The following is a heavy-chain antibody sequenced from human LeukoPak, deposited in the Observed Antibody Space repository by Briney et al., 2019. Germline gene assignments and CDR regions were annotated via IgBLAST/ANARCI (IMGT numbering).Heavy chain of an antibody. V-gene: IGHV3-7*01. CDR1: GFTFSSYW. Sequence: GGSLRLSCAASGFTFSSYWMSWVRQAPGKGLEWVANIKQDGSEKYYVDSVKGRFTISRDNAKNSLYLQMSSLRAEDTAVYYCARENIVVVTAFYRVSWFDPWGQGTLVTVSS. CDR2: IKQDGSEK. J-gene: IGHJ5*02. CDR3: ARENIVVVTAFYRVSWFDP. D-gene: IGHD2-21*02.